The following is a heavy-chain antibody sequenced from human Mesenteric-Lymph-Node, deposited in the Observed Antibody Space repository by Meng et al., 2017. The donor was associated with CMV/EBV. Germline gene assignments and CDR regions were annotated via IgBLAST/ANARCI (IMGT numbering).Heavy chain of an antibody. Sequence: ASVKVSCKASGYTFTSYYMHWVRQAPGQGLEWMGIINPSGGSTSYAQKFQGRVTMTRDTSTSTVYMELSRLTSDDTAVYYCARQTGSSHYFDYWGQGTRVTVSS. CDR1: GYTFTSYY. D-gene: IGHD6-6*01. CDR3: ARQTGSSHYFDY. V-gene: IGHV1-46*01. CDR2: INPSGGST. J-gene: IGHJ4*02.